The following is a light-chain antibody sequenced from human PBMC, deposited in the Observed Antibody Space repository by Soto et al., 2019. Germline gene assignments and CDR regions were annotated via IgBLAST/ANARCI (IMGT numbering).Light chain of an antibody. Sequence: QSALTQPASVSGSPGQSITISCTGTSSDVGTYNLVSWYQHHPGKVPKLIIYEVTKRPSGVSNRFSGSKSDNTASLAISGLQAEDEANYYCCSYVGSSTLVFGGGTKLTVL. CDR3: CSYVGSSTLV. CDR2: EVT. J-gene: IGLJ2*01. V-gene: IGLV2-23*02. CDR1: SSDVGTYNL.